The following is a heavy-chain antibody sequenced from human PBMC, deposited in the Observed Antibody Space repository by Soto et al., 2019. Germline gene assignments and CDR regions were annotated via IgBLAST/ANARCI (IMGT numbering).Heavy chain of an antibody. J-gene: IGHJ6*01. Sequence: GASVKVSCKASGYTFTNYDINWVRQATGQGLEWMGWMNPNSGNTGYAQKFQGRVTMTRNTSISTAYMELSSLRSEDTAVYYCAGPIAAAGASYYYGMDVWGQGTTVTLSS. CDR3: AGPIAAAGASYYYGMDV. CDR1: GYTFTNYD. D-gene: IGHD6-13*01. V-gene: IGHV1-8*01. CDR2: MNPNSGNT.